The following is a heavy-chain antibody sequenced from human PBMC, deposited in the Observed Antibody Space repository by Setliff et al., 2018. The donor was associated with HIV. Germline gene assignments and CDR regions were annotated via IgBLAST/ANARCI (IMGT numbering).Heavy chain of an antibody. CDR2: IYHAGNT. CDR1: GYSISSGYY. V-gene: IGHV4-38-2*02. Sequence: SETLSLTCTVTGYSISSGYYWAWIRQPPGKGLEWIGYIYHAGNTYYNPSLKSRVIISLDTSKNHLSLKLRSVTAADTAVYYCARDRSLYDYVWGSYRYIAYWGQGTLVTVSS. CDR3: ARDRSLYDYVWGSYRYIAY. D-gene: IGHD3-16*02. J-gene: IGHJ4*02.